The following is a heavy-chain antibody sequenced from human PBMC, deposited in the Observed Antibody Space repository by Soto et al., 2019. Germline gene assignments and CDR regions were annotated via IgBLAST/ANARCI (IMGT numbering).Heavy chain of an antibody. CDR1: GYSFAGYW. V-gene: IGHV5-10-1*01. J-gene: IGHJ4*02. Sequence: GESLKISCKGSGYSFAGYWITWVRQKPGKGLEWMGRIDPSDSQTYYSPSFRGHVTISVNKSITTVFLQWSSLRASDTAMYYCARQIYDSDTGPNFQYYFDSWGQGTQVTVSS. CDR3: ARQIYDSDTGPNFQYYFDS. CDR2: IDPSDSQT. D-gene: IGHD3-22*01.